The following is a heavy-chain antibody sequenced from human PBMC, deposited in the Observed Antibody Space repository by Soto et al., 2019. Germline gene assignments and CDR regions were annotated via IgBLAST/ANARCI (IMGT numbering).Heavy chain of an antibody. V-gene: IGHV3-11*01. CDR1: GFPFSDNY. Sequence: GGSLRLSCAASGFPFSDNYMSWIRQGPGKGLEWVSFISGSGGTVYYADSVKGRFTISRDNARSSLYLQMNGLEGEDTAVYYCARRGSGKYFDSWGQGTLVTVSS. CDR2: ISGSGGTV. CDR3: ARRGSGKYFDS. J-gene: IGHJ4*02.